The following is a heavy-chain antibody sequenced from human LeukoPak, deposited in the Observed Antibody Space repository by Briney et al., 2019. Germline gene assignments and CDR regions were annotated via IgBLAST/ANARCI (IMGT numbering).Heavy chain of an antibody. V-gene: IGHV3-23*01. CDR2: ISESGDST. Sequence: PGGSLRLSCAASGFSFKSHAMNWVRQAPGKGLEWVSSISESGDSTHYADSVKGRFTISRGDTESSLYVQMNSLRDEDTAVYYCARFGYSGWNLENWGQGTLVTVSS. D-gene: IGHD5-12*01. J-gene: IGHJ4*02. CDR3: ARFGYSGWNLEN. CDR1: GFSFKSHA.